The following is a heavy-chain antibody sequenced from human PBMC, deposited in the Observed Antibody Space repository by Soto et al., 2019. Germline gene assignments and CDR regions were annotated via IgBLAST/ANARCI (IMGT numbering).Heavy chain of an antibody. V-gene: IGHV4-30-4*01. Sequence: PSETLSLTCTVSCGSISSGDYYWSWIRQPPGKGLEWIGYIYYSGSTYYNPSLKSRVTISVDTSKNQFSLKLSSVTAADTAVYYCARDSPEPSGSHWFDPWGQGTLVTVSS. D-gene: IGHD1-26*01. CDR2: IYYSGST. CDR3: ARDSPEPSGSHWFDP. CDR1: CGSISSGDYY. J-gene: IGHJ5*02.